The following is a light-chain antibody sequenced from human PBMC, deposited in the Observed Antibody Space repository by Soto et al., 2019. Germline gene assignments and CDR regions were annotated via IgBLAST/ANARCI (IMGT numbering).Light chain of an antibody. V-gene: IGLV2-23*01. CDR1: SSDVGSYNL. Sequence: QSALTQPASVSGSPGQSITISCTGTSSDVGSYNLVSWYQQHPGKAPKLMIYEGSKRPSGVSNRFSGSKSGNTASLTISGLQAEDEADYYCCSYAGSSKDVFGTGTKVTLL. CDR2: EGS. CDR3: CSYAGSSKDV. J-gene: IGLJ1*01.